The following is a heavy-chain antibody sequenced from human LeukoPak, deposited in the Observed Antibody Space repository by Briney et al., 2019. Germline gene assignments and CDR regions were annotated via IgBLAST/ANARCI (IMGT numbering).Heavy chain of an antibody. D-gene: IGHD6-13*01. V-gene: IGHV3-30*02. CDR2: IRYDGSNK. CDR3: AKDSGIAAAGYDY. J-gene: IGHJ4*02. Sequence: GGSLRLSCAASGFTFSSYGMHWVRQAPGKGLEGVAFIRYDGSNKYYADSVKGRFTISRDNSKNTLYLQMNSLRAEDTAVYYCAKDSGIAAAGYDYWGQGTLVTVSS. CDR1: GFTFSSYG.